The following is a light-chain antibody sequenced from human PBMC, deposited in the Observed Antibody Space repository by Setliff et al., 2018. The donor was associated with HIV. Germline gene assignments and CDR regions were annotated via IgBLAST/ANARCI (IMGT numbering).Light chain of an antibody. CDR2: TSS. J-gene: IGKJ4*02. CDR3: QQLNSYPLT. Sequence: DIQLTQSPSFLSASVGDRITITCRASQGIHNYLAWYQQRPGKAPNLRIYTSSTLQSGVPSSFRGSASGTEFTLTISSLQPEDFATYSCQQLNSYPLTFGGGTKV. CDR1: QGIHNY. V-gene: IGKV1-9*01.